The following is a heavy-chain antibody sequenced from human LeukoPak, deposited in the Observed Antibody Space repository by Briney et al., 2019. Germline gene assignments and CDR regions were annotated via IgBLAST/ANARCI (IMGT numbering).Heavy chain of an antibody. D-gene: IGHD2-21*02. V-gene: IGHV1-58*01. CDR1: GFTFSTST. CDR3: AADPGHPRDLPSY. CDR2: IVGGSGKT. J-gene: IGHJ4*02. Sequence: GTSVKVSCKASGFTFSTSTVEWVRQARGQRLEWIGWIVGGSGKTNYAQKFHERIIFTRDMSTSTAYMELSSLTSEDTAVYYCAADPGHPRDLPSYWGQGTLVTVSS.